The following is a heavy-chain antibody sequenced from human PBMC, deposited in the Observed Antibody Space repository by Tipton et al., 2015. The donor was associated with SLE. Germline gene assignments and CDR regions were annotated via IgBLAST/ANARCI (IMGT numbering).Heavy chain of an antibody. CDR3: ARRNYDVLTGYYDAFDI. V-gene: IGHV4-59*12. CDR2: VYDSGST. Sequence: TLSLTCTVSGGSIRNYFWHWIRQSPGKGLEWIGYVYDSGSTNYNSSLKSRLTISVDTSKNQFSLKLSSVTAADTAVYYCARRNYDVLTGYYDAFDIWGQGTMVTVSS. J-gene: IGHJ3*02. D-gene: IGHD3-9*01. CDR1: GGSIRNYF.